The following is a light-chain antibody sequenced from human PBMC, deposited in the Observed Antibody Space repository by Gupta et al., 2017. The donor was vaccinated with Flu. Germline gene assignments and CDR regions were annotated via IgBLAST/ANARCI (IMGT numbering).Light chain of an antibody. CDR1: SSNIGSHT. CDR3: ATWDDSLNGV. Sequence: QSVLTQPSSVSGTPGQRVTISCSGSSSNIGSHTVNWYQQIPGAAPRLLIYKDNQRPSGVPDRFSGSKSGTSVSLAISGLQSEDEADYYCATWDDSLNGVFGGGTKLTVL. CDR2: KDN. V-gene: IGLV1-44*01. J-gene: IGLJ3*02.